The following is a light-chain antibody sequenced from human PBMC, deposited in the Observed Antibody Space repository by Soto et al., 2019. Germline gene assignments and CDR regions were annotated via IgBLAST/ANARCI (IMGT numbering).Light chain of an antibody. CDR2: GAS. CDR3: HHYGSSPPRT. J-gene: IGKJ2*01. CDR1: QSVSGSY. Sequence: EIVLTQSPGTLSLSPGERATLSCRASQSVSGSYLAWYQHKPGQAPRLLIYGASSRATGIPDRFSGSGSGTDFTLTISRLEPEDFAVYYCHHYGSSPPRTFGQGTQLETK. V-gene: IGKV3-20*01.